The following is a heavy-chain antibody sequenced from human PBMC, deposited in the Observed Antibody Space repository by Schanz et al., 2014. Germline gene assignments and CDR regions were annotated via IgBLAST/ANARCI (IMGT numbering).Heavy chain of an antibody. CDR3: ARDSHRXVAXXGX. Sequence: QGQLVESGGEVKKPGASVKVSCKASGYTFTDYYMYWVRQAPGQGLEWMGWINPSSGGTNYAQKFQGRVTMTRDTXXXTAYMEXXXXXXXXXXXYYCARDSHRXVAXXGXWGQGTLVTVSS. D-gene: IGHD3-10*01. J-gene: IGHJ4*02. CDR2: INPSSGGT. V-gene: IGHV1-2*02. CDR1: GYTFTDYY.